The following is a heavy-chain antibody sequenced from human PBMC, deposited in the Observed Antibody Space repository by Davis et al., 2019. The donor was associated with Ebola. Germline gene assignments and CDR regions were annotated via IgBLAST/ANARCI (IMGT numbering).Heavy chain of an antibody. D-gene: IGHD3-10*01. CDR1: GYSFTSFW. Sequence: GESLKIPCKASGYSFTSFWISWVRQMPGKGLESVGLIYPGDSSVRYSPSFQGQVTISADQSISTAYLQWNSLQASDTAVYYCARLYGPGHYLNWYFNLWGRGTLVTVSS. J-gene: IGHJ2*01. CDR2: IYPGDSSV. V-gene: IGHV5-51*01. CDR3: ARLYGPGHYLNWYFNL.